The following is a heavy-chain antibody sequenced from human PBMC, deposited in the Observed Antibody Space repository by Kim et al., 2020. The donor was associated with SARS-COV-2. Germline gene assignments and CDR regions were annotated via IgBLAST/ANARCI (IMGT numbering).Heavy chain of an antibody. D-gene: IGHD3-3*01. CDR3: ASDNPITIFGVVIIGAFDI. CDR2: IYYSGST. CDR1: GGSISSGGYY. J-gene: IGHJ3*02. Sequence: SETLSLTCTVSGGSISSGGYYWSWIRQHPGKGLEWIGYIYYSGSTYYNPSLKSRVTISVDTSKNQFSLKLSSVTAADTAVYYCASDNPITIFGVVIIGAFDIWGQGTMVTVSS. V-gene: IGHV4-31*03.